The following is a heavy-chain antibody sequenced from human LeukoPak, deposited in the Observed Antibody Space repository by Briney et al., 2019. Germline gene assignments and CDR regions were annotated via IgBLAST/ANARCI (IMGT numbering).Heavy chain of an antibody. J-gene: IGHJ4*02. CDR3: AKSPFLTDPYYFDF. D-gene: IGHD1-20*01. V-gene: IGHV3-23*01. CDR2: ISGSDGST. CDR1: GFIFSSYA. Sequence: GGSLRLSCAASGFIFSSYAMSWVRQAPGKGLEWVSGISGSDGSTHYADSVKGRFTISRDNSKNTLYLQMNSLRAEDTAVFYCAKSPFLTDPYYFDFWGQGTLVTVSS.